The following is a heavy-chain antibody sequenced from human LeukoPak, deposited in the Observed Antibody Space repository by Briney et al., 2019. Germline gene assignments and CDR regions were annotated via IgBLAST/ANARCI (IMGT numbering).Heavy chain of an antibody. J-gene: IGHJ4*02. CDR2: IYTSGST. V-gene: IGHV4-61*02. Sequence: SETLSLTCTVSGGSISSGSYYWSWIRQPAGKGLEWIGRIYTSGSTNYNPSLKSRITISVYTSKNQFSLKLSSVTAADTAVYYCARRTAAGKGAFDYWGQGTLVTVSS. CDR1: GGSISSGSYY. D-gene: IGHD6-13*01. CDR3: ARRTAAGKGAFDY.